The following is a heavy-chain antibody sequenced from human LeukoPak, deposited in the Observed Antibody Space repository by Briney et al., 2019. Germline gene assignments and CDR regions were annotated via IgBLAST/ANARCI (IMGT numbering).Heavy chain of an antibody. V-gene: IGHV1-2*02. J-gene: IGHJ3*01. Sequence: ASVKVSCKASGYTFTGYYMHWVRQAPGQGLEWMGWINPNSGGTNYAQKFQGRVTMTRDTSISTAYMELSRLRSDDTAVYYCAFLWRGGCYSADVFDFGAQGKMVTV. CDR1: GYTFTGYY. CDR3: AFLWRGGCYSADVFDF. D-gene: IGHD2-21*02. CDR2: INPNSGGT.